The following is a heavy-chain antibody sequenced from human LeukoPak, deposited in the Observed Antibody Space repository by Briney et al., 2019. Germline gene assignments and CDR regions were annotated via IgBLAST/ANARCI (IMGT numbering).Heavy chain of an antibody. J-gene: IGHJ6*04. CDR3: ALFQPPGGFFTGMDV. Sequence: ASVKVSCKASGYTFTTYYMHWVRQAPGQGLEWMGIINPSGGSTNYAQKFQGRVTMTGDTSTTTVYMDLRSLTSEDTAVYYCALFQPPGGFFTGMDVWGKGTTVTVSS. D-gene: IGHD3-10*01. CDR1: GYTFTTYY. V-gene: IGHV1-46*01. CDR2: INPSGGST.